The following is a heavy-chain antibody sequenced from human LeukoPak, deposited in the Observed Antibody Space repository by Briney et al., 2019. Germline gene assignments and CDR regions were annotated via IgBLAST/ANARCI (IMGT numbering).Heavy chain of an antibody. V-gene: IGHV3-11*04. J-gene: IGHJ6*03. CDR3: ARVSVGLYYYYYYMDV. D-gene: IGHD4-23*01. Sequence: GGSLRLSCAASGFTFSDYYMSWIRQAPGKGPEWVSYISSSGSTIYYADSVKGRFTISRDNAKNSLYLQMNSLRAEDTAVYYCARVSVGLYYYYYYMDVWGKGTTVTVSS. CDR1: GFTFSDYY. CDR2: ISSSGSTI.